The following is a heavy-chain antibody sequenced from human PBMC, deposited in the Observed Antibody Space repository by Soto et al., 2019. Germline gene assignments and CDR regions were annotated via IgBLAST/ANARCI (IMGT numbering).Heavy chain of an antibody. Sequence: GGSLRLSCAASGFTFSSYGMHWVRQAPGKGLEWVAVIWYDGSNKYYADSVKGRFTISRDNSKNTLYLQMNSLRAEDTAVYYCARGGWSNYPSSYHYYMAFWGKGTSVTVSS. D-gene: IGHD4-4*01. CDR3: ARGGWSNYPSSYHYYMAF. J-gene: IGHJ6*03. CDR2: IWYDGSNK. V-gene: IGHV3-33*01. CDR1: GFTFSSYG.